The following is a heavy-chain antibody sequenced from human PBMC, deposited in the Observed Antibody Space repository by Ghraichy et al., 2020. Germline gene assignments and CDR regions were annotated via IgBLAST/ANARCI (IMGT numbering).Heavy chain of an antibody. Sequence: GGSLRLSCAASGFTFNSYDMSWVRQAPGKGLEWVSFISSSGTNTYYADSVKGRFTISRDNSKNTLFLQMNSLRADDTAVYFCAARVGGYSYGLYYWGQGTLVTVSS. J-gene: IGHJ4*02. D-gene: IGHD5-18*01. V-gene: IGHV3-23*01. CDR1: GFTFNSYD. CDR3: AARVGGYSYGLYY. CDR2: ISSSGTNT.